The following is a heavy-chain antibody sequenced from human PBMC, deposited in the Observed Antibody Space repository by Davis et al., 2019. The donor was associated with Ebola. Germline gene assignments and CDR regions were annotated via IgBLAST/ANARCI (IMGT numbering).Heavy chain of an antibody. D-gene: IGHD3-3*01. J-gene: IGHJ4*02. Sequence: MPSETLSLTCTVSGGSISSYYWSWIRQPPGKGLEWIGSIYYSGSTYYNPSLKSRVTISVDTSKDQFSLKLSSVTAADTAVYYCARGPRGTIFGVVILRAVDYWGQGTLVTVSS. V-gene: IGHV4-39*07. CDR1: GGSISSYY. CDR3: ARGPRGTIFGVVILRAVDY. CDR2: IYYSGST.